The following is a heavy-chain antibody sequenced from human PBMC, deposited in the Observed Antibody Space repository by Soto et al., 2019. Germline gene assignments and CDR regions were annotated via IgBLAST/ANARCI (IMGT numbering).Heavy chain of an antibody. D-gene: IGHD6-13*01. V-gene: IGHV4-30-2*01. CDR3: ARLAAAGSV. J-gene: IGHJ6*02. Sequence: SETLSLTCAVSGGSISSGGYSWSWIRQPPGKGLEWIGYIYHSGSTYYNPSLKGRVTISVDRSKNQFSLKLSSVTAADTAVYYCARLAAAGSVWGQGTTVTVSS. CDR1: GGSISSGGYS. CDR2: IYHSGST.